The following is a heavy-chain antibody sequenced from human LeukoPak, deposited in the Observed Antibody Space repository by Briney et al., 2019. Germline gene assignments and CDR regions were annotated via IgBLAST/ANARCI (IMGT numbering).Heavy chain of an antibody. D-gene: IGHD2-2*02. CDR3: ARGQYQLLYSDYFDY. J-gene: IGHJ4*02. CDR1: GYTFTSYY. V-gene: IGHV1-46*03. CDR2: INPSGGGT. Sequence: GASVKVSCKASGYTFTSYYMHWVRQAPGQGLEWMGIINPSGGGTSYAQKFQGRVTMTRDTSTSTVYMELSSLRSEDTAVYYCARGQYQLLYSDYFDYWGQGTLVTVSS.